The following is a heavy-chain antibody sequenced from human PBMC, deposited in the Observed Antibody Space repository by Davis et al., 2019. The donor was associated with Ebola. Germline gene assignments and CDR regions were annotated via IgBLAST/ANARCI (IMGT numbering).Heavy chain of an antibody. CDR2: IYYSGST. CDR1: GGSISSGGYY. CDR3: ARLFRGYYGSGSYSPVAFDI. D-gene: IGHD3-10*01. V-gene: IGHV4-31*03. Sequence: SETLSLTCTVSGGSISSGGYYWCWIRQHPGKGLEWIGYIYYSGSTYYNPSLKSRVTISVDTSKNQFSLKLSSVTAADTAVYYCARLFRGYYGSGSYSPVAFDIWGQGTMVTVS. J-gene: IGHJ3*02.